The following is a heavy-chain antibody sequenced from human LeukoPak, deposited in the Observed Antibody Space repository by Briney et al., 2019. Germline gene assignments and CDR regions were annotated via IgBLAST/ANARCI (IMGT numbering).Heavy chain of an antibody. CDR2: IYHSGST. J-gene: IGHJ4*02. CDR1: GGSISSGGYS. CDR3: ARGSEDYGDYDQWFDY. V-gene: IGHV4-30-2*01. Sequence: PSETLSLTCAVPGGSISSGGYSWSWIRQPPGKGLEWIGYIYHSGSTYYNPSLKSRVTISVDRSKNQFSLKLSSVTAADTAVYYCARGSEDYGDYDQWFDYWGQGTLVTVSS. D-gene: IGHD4-17*01.